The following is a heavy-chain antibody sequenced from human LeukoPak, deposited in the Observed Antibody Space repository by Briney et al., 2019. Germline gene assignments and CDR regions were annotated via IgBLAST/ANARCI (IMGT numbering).Heavy chain of an antibody. CDR2: ISAYNGNT. J-gene: IGHJ4*02. D-gene: IGHD3-22*01. CDR3: ARGSPDGIVVIRNY. Sequence: ASVKVSCKASGYTFTSYGISWVRQAPGQGLEWMGWISAYNGNTNYARKLQGRVTMTTDTSTSTAYMELRSLRSDDTAVYYCARGSPDGIVVIRNYWGQGTLVTVSS. V-gene: IGHV1-18*01. CDR1: GYTFTSYG.